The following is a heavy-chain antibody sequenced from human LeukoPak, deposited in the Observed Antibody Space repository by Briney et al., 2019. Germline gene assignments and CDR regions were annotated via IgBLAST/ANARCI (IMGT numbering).Heavy chain of an antibody. CDR2: ISSSSSTT. CDR3: ARDLDEGSSGYYSGY. V-gene: IGHV3-48*01. J-gene: IGHJ4*02. D-gene: IGHD3-22*01. CDR1: GFTFSTYS. Sequence: GGSLRLSCAASGFTFSTYSMNWVRQAPGKGLEWVSYISSSSSTTYYADSVKGRFTISRDTPANTLYLQMNSLRAEDTAVYYCARDLDEGSSGYYSGYWGQGTLVTVSS.